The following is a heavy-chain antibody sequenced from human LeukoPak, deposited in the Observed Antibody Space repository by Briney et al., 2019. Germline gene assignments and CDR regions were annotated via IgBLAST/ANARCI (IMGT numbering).Heavy chain of an antibody. D-gene: IGHD4-17*01. Sequence: GGSLRLSCAASGFTFSSYWMHWVRQAPGKGLVWVSRINSDGSSTSYADSVKGRFTISRDNAKNTLYLQMNSLRAEDTAVYYRARAPYGDYSDYWGQGTLVTVSS. V-gene: IGHV3-74*01. CDR3: ARAPYGDYSDY. J-gene: IGHJ4*02. CDR1: GFTFSSYW. CDR2: INSDGSST.